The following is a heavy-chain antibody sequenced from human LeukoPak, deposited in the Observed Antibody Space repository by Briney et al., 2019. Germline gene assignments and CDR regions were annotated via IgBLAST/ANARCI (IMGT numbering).Heavy chain of an antibody. J-gene: IGHJ4*02. CDR2: IYHSGGT. CDR3: ARGSDTAMVAFDY. D-gene: IGHD5-18*01. V-gene: IGHV4-30-2*01. CDR1: GGSISSGGYS. Sequence: SQTLSLTCAVSGGSISSGGYSWSWIRQPPGKGLEWIGYIYHSGGTYYNPSLKSRVTISVDRSKNQFSLKLSSVTAADTAVYYCARGSDTAMVAFDYWGQGTLVTVSS.